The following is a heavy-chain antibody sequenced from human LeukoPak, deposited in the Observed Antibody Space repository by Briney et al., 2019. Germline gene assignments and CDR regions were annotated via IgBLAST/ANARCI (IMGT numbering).Heavy chain of an antibody. CDR2: IGTAGDT. J-gene: IGHJ4*02. D-gene: IGHD3-22*01. CDR1: GFTFSSYD. V-gene: IGHV3-13*01. CDR3: ARGYYYDSSGYYPLFDY. Sequence: GGSLRLSCAASGFTFSSYDMHWVRQATGKGLEWVSAIGTAGDTYYPGSVKGRFTISRENAKNSLYLQMNSLRAGDTAVYYCARGYYYDSSGYYPLFDYWGQGTLVTVSS.